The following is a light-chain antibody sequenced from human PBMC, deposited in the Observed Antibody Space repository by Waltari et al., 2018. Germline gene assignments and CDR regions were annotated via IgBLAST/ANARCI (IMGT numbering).Light chain of an antibody. V-gene: IGKV1-NL1*01. CDR2: GAS. CDR3: QQYYFTPYT. J-gene: IGKJ2*01. Sequence: RVSHGNSNSLVCYQQEPGKAPKLLLYGASRFESGVPPRFSGSGSGTEYTLTISSLQPDDFATYYCQQYYFTPYTFGQGTNLDSK. CDR1: HGNSNS.